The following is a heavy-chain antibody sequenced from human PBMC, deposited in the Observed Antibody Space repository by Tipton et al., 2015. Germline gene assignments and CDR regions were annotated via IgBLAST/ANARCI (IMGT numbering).Heavy chain of an antibody. Sequence: LRLSCTVSDGSISNYYWSWIRQPPGKGLEWIGYILDSGRTNYNPSLRSRVTISLHTSKNHFSLNLTSVTAADTAVYSCARHDSTGFHFEDWGQGTLVTVSS. D-gene: IGHD3-22*01. V-gene: IGHV4-59*13. J-gene: IGHJ4*02. CDR1: DGSISNYY. CDR3: ARHDSTGFHFED. CDR2: ILDSGRT.